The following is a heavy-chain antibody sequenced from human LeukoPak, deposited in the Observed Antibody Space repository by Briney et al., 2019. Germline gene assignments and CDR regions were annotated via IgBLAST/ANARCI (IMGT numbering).Heavy chain of an antibody. V-gene: IGHV4-31*03. CDR1: GGSISSGGYY. CDR2: IYYSGST. CDR3: ARERMDTAMALDY. D-gene: IGHD5-18*01. J-gene: IGHJ4*02. Sequence: PSETLSLTCTVSGGSISSGGYYWSWIRQHPGKGLEWIGYIYYSGSTYYSPSLKSRVTISVDTSKNQFSLKLSSVTAADTAVYYCARERMDTAMALDYWGQGTLVTVSS.